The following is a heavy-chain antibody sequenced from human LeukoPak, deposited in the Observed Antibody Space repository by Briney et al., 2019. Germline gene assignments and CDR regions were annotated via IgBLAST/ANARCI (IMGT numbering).Heavy chain of an antibody. CDR3: ARDGYGDYLVGDY. Sequence: PGGSLRLSCAASGFTFSSYGMSWVRQAPGKGLEWVANIKQDGSEKSYVDSVRGRFTISRDNAKNSLYLQMNSLRAEDTAVYYCARDGYGDYLVGDYWGQGTLVTVSS. CDR1: GFTFSSYG. V-gene: IGHV3-7*01. J-gene: IGHJ4*02. D-gene: IGHD4-17*01. CDR2: IKQDGSEK.